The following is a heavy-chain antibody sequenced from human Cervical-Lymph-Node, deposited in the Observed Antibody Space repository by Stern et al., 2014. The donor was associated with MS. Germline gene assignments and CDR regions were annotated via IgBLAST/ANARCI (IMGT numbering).Heavy chain of an antibody. Sequence: QVQLGQSGAEVKKPGASGKVSCKASGYTFTSYYMHWVRQAPGQGLEWMGVINPSDGSTSYTQNFQVRITMPRDTSTSTVYMELSSLRSDDTAVYYCARRSSSSRNFDYWGQGTLVTVSS. CDR1: GYTFTSYY. CDR3: ARRSSSSRNFDY. D-gene: IGHD6-6*01. J-gene: IGHJ4*02. V-gene: IGHV1-46*01. CDR2: INPSDGST.